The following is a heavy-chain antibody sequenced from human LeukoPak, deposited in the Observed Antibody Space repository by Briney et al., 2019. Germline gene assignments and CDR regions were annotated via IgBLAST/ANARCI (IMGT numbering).Heavy chain of an antibody. Sequence: GGSLRLSCAASGFSFSSYEMDWVRQAPGKGLEWVSYISSSGTTKYYADSVKGRFTISRDNAKNSVYLQMNSLRVEDTAVYYCAGAWSRVDGFDIWGQGTMVTVSS. V-gene: IGHV3-48*03. D-gene: IGHD2-8*02. CDR3: AGAWSRVDGFDI. CDR1: GFSFSSYE. J-gene: IGHJ3*02. CDR2: ISSSGTTK.